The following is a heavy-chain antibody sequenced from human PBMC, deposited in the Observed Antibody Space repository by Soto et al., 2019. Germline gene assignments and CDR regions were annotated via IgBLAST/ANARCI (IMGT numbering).Heavy chain of an antibody. CDR2: INSDGSST. CDR1: GFTFSHYW. Sequence: PGGSLRLSCAASGFTFSHYWMHWVRQAPGKGLVWVSRINSDGSSTSYADSVKGRFTISRDNAKNTLYLQMNSLRAEDTAVYYCARYYDSSGYYYYGMDVWGQGTTVTVSS. V-gene: IGHV3-74*01. CDR3: ARYYDSSGYYYYGMDV. J-gene: IGHJ6*02. D-gene: IGHD3-22*01.